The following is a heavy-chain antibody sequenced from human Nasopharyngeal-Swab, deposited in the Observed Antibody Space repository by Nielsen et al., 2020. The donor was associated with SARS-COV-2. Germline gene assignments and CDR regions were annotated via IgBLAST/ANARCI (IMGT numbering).Heavy chain of an antibody. V-gene: IGHV4-39*07. Sequence: SETLSLTCTVSGGSISSSSYYWGWIRQPPGKGLEWIGSIYYSGSTYYNPSLKSRVTISVDTSKNQFSLKLSSVTAADTAVYYCATQNIVGATKVDYWGQGTLVTVSS. D-gene: IGHD1-26*01. CDR3: ATQNIVGATKVDY. J-gene: IGHJ4*02. CDR2: IYYSGST. CDR1: GGSISSSSYY.